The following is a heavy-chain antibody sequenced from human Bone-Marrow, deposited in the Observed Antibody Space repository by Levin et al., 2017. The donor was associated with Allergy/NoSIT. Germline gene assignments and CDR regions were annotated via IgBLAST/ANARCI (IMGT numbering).Heavy chain of an antibody. CDR2: ISWNSGSI. CDR1: GFTFDDYA. J-gene: IGHJ5*02. Sequence: SLKISCAASGFTFDDYAMHWVRQAPGKGLEWVSGISWNSGSIGYADSVKGRFTISRDNAKNSLYLQMNSLRAEDTALYYCAKDPVPIRIAAAGNLGWFDPWGQGTLVTVSS. CDR3: AKDPVPIRIAAAGNLGWFDP. D-gene: IGHD6-13*01. V-gene: IGHV3-9*01.